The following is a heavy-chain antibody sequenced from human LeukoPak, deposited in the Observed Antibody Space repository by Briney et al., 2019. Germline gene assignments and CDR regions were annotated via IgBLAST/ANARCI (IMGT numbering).Heavy chain of an antibody. Sequence: ASETLSLTCTVSGASFSSSTYYWGWIRQPPGKGLEWIGSIYYSGSTYYNPSLKSRVTMSVDASKNQFSLKLSSVTAADTAVYYCARHAGGIAAAGTRPFDYWGQGTLVTVSS. J-gene: IGHJ4*02. D-gene: IGHD6-13*01. CDR3: ARHAGGIAAAGTRPFDY. CDR2: IYYSGST. V-gene: IGHV4-39*01. CDR1: GASFSSSTYY.